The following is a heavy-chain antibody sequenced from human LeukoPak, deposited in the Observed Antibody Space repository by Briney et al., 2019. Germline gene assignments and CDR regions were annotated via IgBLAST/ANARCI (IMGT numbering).Heavy chain of an antibody. V-gene: IGHV4-59*12. J-gene: IGHJ5*02. D-gene: IGHD3-10*01. CDR1: GGSISSYY. Sequence: SETLSLTCTVSGGSISSYYWSWIRQPPGKGLEWIGYIYYSGSTNYNPSLKSRVTMSVDTSKNQFSLKLSSVTAADTAVYYCARTYGSGSYRRFDPWGQGTLVTVSS. CDR2: IYYSGST. CDR3: ARTYGSGSYRRFDP.